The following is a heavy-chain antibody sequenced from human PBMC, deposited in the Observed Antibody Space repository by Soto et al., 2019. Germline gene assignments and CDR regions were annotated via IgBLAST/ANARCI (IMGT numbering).Heavy chain of an antibody. CDR1: GFTFSSYW. CDR3: ARDYLREPGGNFDY. V-gene: IGHV3-74*01. D-gene: IGHD2-15*01. CDR2: INSDGSST. Sequence: GGSLRLSCTASGFTFSSYWMHWVRQAPGKGLVWVSRINSDGSSTSYADSVKGRFTISRDNAKNTLYLQMNSLRAEDTAVYYCARDYLREPGGNFDYWGQGTLVTVSS. J-gene: IGHJ4*02.